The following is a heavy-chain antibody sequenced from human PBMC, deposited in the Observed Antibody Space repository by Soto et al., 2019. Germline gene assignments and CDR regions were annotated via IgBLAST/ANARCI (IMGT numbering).Heavy chain of an antibody. D-gene: IGHD1-1*01. Sequence: PSETLSLTCTVSGGSISTYYWSWIRQPPGKGLEWIGYFYYSGSTNYNPSLKSRVTISVDTSKNQFSLKLSSVTAADTAVYYCARDIREMGTIRADYWGQGILVTVSS. V-gene: IGHV4-59*12. CDR3: ARDIREMGTIRADY. J-gene: IGHJ4*02. CDR1: GGSISTYY. CDR2: FYYSGST.